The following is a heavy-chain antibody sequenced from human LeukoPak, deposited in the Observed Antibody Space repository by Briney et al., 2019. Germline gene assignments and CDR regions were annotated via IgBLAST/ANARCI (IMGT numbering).Heavy chain of an antibody. Sequence: SETLSLTCAAYGGSFSGYYWSWIRQPPGKGLEWIGEINHSGSTNYNPSLKSRVTISVDTSKNQSSLKLSSVTAADTAVYYCARGAEFYCSGGSCYSSYFDYWGQGTLVTVSS. D-gene: IGHD2-15*01. CDR1: GGSFSGYY. V-gene: IGHV4-34*01. CDR2: INHSGST. J-gene: IGHJ4*02. CDR3: ARGAEFYCSGGSCYSSYFDY.